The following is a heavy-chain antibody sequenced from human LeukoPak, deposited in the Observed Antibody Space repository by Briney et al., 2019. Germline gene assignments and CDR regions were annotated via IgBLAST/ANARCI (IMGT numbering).Heavy chain of an antibody. CDR3: TTERDDFWSGIDN. CDR1: GFTFSKAW. V-gene: IGHV3-15*01. Sequence: GGALRLSCAASGFTFSKAWVSWVRQAPGKGREWVGRIKSKTDGGTTDYAATVKGRFTISTDDSTNTLYMQMNSLKTQDTGVYYCTTERDDFWSGIDNWGPGTLVTVSS. CDR2: IKSKTDGGTT. J-gene: IGHJ4*02. D-gene: IGHD3-3*01.